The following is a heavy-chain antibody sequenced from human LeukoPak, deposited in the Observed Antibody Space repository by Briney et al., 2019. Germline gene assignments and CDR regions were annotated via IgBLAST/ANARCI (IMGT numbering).Heavy chain of an antibody. Sequence: SETLSLTCTVSGGSISSGDYYWSWIRQPPGTGLEWIGYIYYSGSTYYNPSLKSRVTISVDTSKNQFSLKLSSVTAADTAVYYCARDMTTATTAGYYYGMDVWGQGTTVTVSS. D-gene: IGHD4-17*01. CDR1: GGSISSGDYY. CDR2: IYYSGST. J-gene: IGHJ6*02. V-gene: IGHV4-30-4*01. CDR3: ARDMTTATTAGYYYGMDV.